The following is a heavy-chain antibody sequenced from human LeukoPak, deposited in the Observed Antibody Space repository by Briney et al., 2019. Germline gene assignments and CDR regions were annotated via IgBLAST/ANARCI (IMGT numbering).Heavy chain of an antibody. Sequence: RASVKVSCKASGYTFTGYYMHWVRQAPGQGLEWMGWINPNSGGTNYAQKFQGWVTMTRDTSISTAYMELSRLTPDDTAVYYCASGGYNSGHPLGDYWGQGTLVTVSS. CDR2: INPNSGGT. CDR3: ASGGYNSGHPLGDY. J-gene: IGHJ4*02. CDR1: GYTFTGYY. V-gene: IGHV1-2*04. D-gene: IGHD6-19*01.